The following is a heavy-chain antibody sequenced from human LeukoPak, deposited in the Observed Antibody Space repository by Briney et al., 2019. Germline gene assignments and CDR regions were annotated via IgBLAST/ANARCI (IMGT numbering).Heavy chain of an antibody. D-gene: IGHD4/OR15-4a*01. CDR1: GFTFSSYA. V-gene: IGHV3-23*01. Sequence: GGSLRLSCAASGFTFSSYAMRWVRQSPGKGLEWVSGISPSGGSTNYADSVKGRFTISRDTSKSTLCLQMNSLRAEDTAVYYCAKPMVPGGYFFDYWGQGTLVTVSS. J-gene: IGHJ4*02. CDR2: ISPSGGST. CDR3: AKPMVPGGYFFDY.